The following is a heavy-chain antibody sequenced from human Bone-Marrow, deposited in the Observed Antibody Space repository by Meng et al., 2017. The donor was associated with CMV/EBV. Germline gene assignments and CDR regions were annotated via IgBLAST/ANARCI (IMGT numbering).Heavy chain of an antibody. D-gene: IGHD3-10*01. Sequence: QVHLHEWGAGLLKPSETLSLTCAVYGWSFSGYYWSWIRQPPGKGLEWIGEINHSGSTNYNPSHKSRVTISVDTSKNQFSLKLSSVTAADTAVYYCARLLKTYYYGSGGKTNWFDPWGQGTLVTVAS. CDR2: INHSGST. J-gene: IGHJ5*02. CDR3: ARLLKTYYYGSGGKTNWFDP. CDR1: GWSFSGYY. V-gene: IGHV4-34*01.